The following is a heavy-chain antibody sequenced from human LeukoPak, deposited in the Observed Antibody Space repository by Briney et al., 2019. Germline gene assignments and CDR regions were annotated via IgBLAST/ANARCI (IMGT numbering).Heavy chain of an antibody. CDR1: GFTFSSYE. D-gene: IGHD6-6*01. V-gene: IGHV3-48*03. CDR2: ISSSGSTI. CDR3: AKTPTSSSSSYYYYYYMDV. J-gene: IGHJ6*03. Sequence: GGSLRLSCAASGFTFSSYEMNWVRQAPGKGLEWVSYISSSGSTIYYADSVKGRFTISRDNAKNSLYLQMNSLRAEDTAVYYCAKTPTSSSSSYYYYYYMDVWGKGTTVTVSS.